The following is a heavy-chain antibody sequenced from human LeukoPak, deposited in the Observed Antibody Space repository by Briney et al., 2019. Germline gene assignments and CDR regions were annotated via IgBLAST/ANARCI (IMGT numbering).Heavy chain of an antibody. V-gene: IGHV3-48*01. J-gene: IGHJ3*01. D-gene: IGHD1-14*01. CDR1: GFNLLGYN. CDR2: ISINGDTI. Sequence: GGSLRLSCAASGFNLLGYNMNWVRLGPGQGLEWIGYISINGDTIYYADSVKGRFAISRDNAKNSVFLQMSSLRAEGTVILCGSRLPTLENHVRCSSWDPFDLWAEGPMVTVSS. CDR3: SRLPTLENHVRCSSWDPFDL.